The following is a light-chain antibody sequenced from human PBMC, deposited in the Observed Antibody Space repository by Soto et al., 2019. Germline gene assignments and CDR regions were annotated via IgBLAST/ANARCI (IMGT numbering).Light chain of an antibody. Sequence: QSVLTQSPSASASLGASVKLTCTLSSGHSSNAIAWHQQQPEKGPRYLMKLNSDGSHSKGDGIPDRFSGSSSGAERYLTISSLQSEDEADYFCQTWGTGIWVFAGGTKLTVL. CDR2: LNSDGSH. CDR3: QTWGTGIWV. CDR1: SGHSSNA. J-gene: IGLJ3*02. V-gene: IGLV4-69*01.